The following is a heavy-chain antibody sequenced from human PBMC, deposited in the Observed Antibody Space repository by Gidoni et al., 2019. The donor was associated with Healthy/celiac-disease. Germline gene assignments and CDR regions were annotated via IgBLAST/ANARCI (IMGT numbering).Heavy chain of an antibody. CDR3: AIGRARVAVAGTHYYYYGMDV. J-gene: IGHJ6*02. V-gene: IGHV3-23*01. CDR1: GFTFSSYA. D-gene: IGHD6-19*01. CDR2: ISGSGGST. Sequence: EVQLLESGGGLVQPGGSLRLSCAASGFTFSSYAMSWVRQAPGKGLEWVSAISGSGGSTYYADSVKGRFTISRDNSKNTLYLQMNSLRAEDTAVYYCAIGRARVAVAGTHYYYYGMDVWGQGTTVTVSS.